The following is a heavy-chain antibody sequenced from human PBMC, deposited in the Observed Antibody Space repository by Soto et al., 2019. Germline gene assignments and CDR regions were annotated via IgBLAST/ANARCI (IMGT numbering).Heavy chain of an antibody. CDR2: VGGNNGNR. V-gene: IGHV1-18*01. CDR3: ARDLVVQTTTSGVDF. D-gene: IGHD2-2*01. CDR1: GYTFTSYG. Sequence: QVQLVQSGAEVKTPGASVKVSCKASGYTFTSYGVTWVRQAPGQGLEWMGWVGGNNGNRNHARRFQDRATMTTDTSTNTAYMELRSLRPEDTAVYYCARDLVVQTTTSGVDFWGQGTLVTVSS. J-gene: IGHJ4*02.